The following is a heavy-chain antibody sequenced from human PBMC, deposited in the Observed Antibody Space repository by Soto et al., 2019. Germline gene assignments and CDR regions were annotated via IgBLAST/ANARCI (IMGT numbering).Heavy chain of an antibody. J-gene: IGHJ4*02. CDR2: IIPILGIA. Sequence: QFQLVKSGAGGRKPGSSVRVSCRASGGTLSSYTITWVRQAPGQGLEWMGRIIPILGIANYAQKFQGRVTITADKSTSTAYMELSSLRSEDTAVYYCASSMTTVTIGYFDYWGQGTLVTVSS. CDR1: GGTLSSYT. V-gene: IGHV1-69*02. D-gene: IGHD4-17*01. CDR3: ASSMTTVTIGYFDY.